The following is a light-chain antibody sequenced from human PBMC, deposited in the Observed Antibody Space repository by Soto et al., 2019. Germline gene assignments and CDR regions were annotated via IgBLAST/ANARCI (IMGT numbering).Light chain of an antibody. CDR3: SSYTSSNNYV. V-gene: IGLV2-14*01. J-gene: IGLJ1*01. CDR1: SSDVGGYNY. CDR2: EVS. Sequence: QSALAQPASVSGSPGQTITLSCTGTSSDVGGYNYVSWCQQHPGKAPKLMIYEVSKRPSEVFNRFSGSKSGNTASLTISGLQAEDEADYYCSSYTSSNNYVFGTGTKVTVL.